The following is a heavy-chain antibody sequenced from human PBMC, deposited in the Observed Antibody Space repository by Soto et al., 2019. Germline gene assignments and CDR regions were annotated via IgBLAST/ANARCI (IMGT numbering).Heavy chain of an antibody. V-gene: IGHV4-61*01. CDR2: IYYSGTT. CDR3: ARSQRGRTAFTFDY. CDR1: GDSVSNDNYY. Sequence: SETLSLTCAVSGDSVSNDNYYWSRIRQHPGKGLEWIGYIYYSGTTNYNSYLKSRLSLSVDMSKNQFSLKLASVTAADTAVYFCARSQRGRTAFTFDYWGQGALVTVSS. J-gene: IGHJ4*02. D-gene: IGHD3-16*01.